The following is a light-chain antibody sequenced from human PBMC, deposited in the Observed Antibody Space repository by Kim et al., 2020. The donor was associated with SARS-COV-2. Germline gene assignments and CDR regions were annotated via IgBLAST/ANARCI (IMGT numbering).Light chain of an antibody. V-gene: IGKV3-11*01. CDR2: DAS. J-gene: IGKJ4*01. CDR1: QSVSSY. CDR3: QHRSNWPLT. Sequence: LSPGERATRSCRASQSVSSYLAWYQQKPGQAPRLRIYDASNRATGIPARFSGSGSGTDFTLTISSLEPEDFAVYYCQHRSNWPLTFGGGTKVDIK.